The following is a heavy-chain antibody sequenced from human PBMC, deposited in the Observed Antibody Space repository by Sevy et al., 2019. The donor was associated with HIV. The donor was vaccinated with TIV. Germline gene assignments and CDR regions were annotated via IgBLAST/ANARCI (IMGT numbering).Heavy chain of an antibody. CDR2: IFRSGETT. CDR1: GFTFYNYA. Sequence: GESLKISCAASGFTFYNYAMNWVRQAPGKGLEWVSTIFRSGETTYYADSVKARFTISRDNSKNTLYLEMNSLRTEDTALYYCAGARYDCSGSFDAFDIWGQGTMVTVSS. J-gene: IGHJ3*02. D-gene: IGHD3-22*01. V-gene: IGHV3-23*01. CDR3: AGARYDCSGSFDAFDI.